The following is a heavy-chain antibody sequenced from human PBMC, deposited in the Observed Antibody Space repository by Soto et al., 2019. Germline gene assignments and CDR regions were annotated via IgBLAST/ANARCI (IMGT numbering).Heavy chain of an antibody. Sequence: PSETLSLTCTVSGGSISSGGYYWSWIRQHPGKGLEWIGYIYYSGSTYYNPSLKSRVTISVDTSKNQFSLKLSSVTAADTAVYYCARSPLYCSGGSCYAYYFDYWGQGTLVTVSS. CDR2: IYYSGST. D-gene: IGHD2-15*01. V-gene: IGHV4-31*03. CDR3: ARSPLYCSGGSCYAYYFDY. CDR1: GGSISSGGYY. J-gene: IGHJ4*02.